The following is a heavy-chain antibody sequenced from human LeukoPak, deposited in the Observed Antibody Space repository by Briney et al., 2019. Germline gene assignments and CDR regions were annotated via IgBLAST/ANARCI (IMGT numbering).Heavy chain of an antibody. CDR1: GGSIRSSYYY. CDR2: INHSGST. CDR3: ARGKPFYGD. V-gene: IGHV4-39*07. D-gene: IGHD4-17*01. J-gene: IGHJ4*02. Sequence: SETLSLTCTVSGGSIRSSYYYWGWIRQPPGKGLECIGEINHSGSTNYNPSLKSRVTISVDTSKNQLSLRLSSVTAADTAVYYCARGKPFYGDWGQGTLVTVSS.